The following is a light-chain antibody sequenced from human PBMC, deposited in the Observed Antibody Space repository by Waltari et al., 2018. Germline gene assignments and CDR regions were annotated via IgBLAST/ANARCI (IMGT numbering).Light chain of an antibody. CDR1: QRVNTY. CDR3: QQRSNGPIT. Sequence: EIVLTQSPATLSLSPGERATLSCRASQRVNTYLAWYQQKLGQSPRLLIYDASKRAPGIPAMFSGRGSGTDFTLTISSLEPDDFALYYCQQRSNGPITFGQVTRLEI. J-gene: IGKJ5*01. V-gene: IGKV3-11*01. CDR2: DAS.